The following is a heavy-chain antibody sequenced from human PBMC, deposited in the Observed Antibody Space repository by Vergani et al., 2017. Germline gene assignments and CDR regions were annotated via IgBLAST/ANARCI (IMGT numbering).Heavy chain of an antibody. J-gene: IGHJ6*02. CDR3: VGGYSSSWYEGPYYYGMDF. V-gene: IGHV1-69*02. CDR1: VGTFSSYT. CDR2: IIPILGIA. Sequence: QVQLVQSGAEVKKPGSSVKVSCKASVGTFSSYTISWVRQAPGQGLGWMGRIIPILGIANYAQQFQGRVTITAEKSTSTAYMELCSLRSEDTSVYYCVGGYSSSWYEGPYYYGMDFWGQGTTVTVSS. D-gene: IGHD6-13*01.